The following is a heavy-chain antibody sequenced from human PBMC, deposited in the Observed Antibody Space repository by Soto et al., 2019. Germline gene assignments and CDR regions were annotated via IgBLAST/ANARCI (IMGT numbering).Heavy chain of an antibody. CDR1: GFTFTSSA. J-gene: IGHJ6*02. CDR3: AATPNLEWLLFYYYYGMDV. D-gene: IGHD3-3*01. Sequence: GASVKVSCKVSGFTFTSSAVQWVRQARGQRLEWIGWIVVGSGNTNYAQKFQERVTITRDMSTSTAYMELSSLRSEDTAVYYCAATPNLEWLLFYYYYGMDVWGQGTTVTVSS. V-gene: IGHV1-58*01. CDR2: IVVGSGNT.